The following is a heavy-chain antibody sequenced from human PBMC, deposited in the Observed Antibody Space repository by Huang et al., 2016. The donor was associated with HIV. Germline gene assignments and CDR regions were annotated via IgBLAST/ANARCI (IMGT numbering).Heavy chain of an antibody. D-gene: IGHD3-22*01. Sequence: QVQLVQSGAEVKKPGSSVQVSCTASGGTFSSYAISWVRQAPGQGLEGMGGIIPIVGTATYAQEFQGRVTITADESTSTAYMELSNLRSEDTAVYYCARARGYYDSSVSYYFDYWGQGTLVTVSS. V-gene: IGHV1-69*13. J-gene: IGHJ4*02. CDR3: ARARGYYDSSVSYYFDY. CDR2: IIPIVGTA. CDR1: GGTFSSYA.